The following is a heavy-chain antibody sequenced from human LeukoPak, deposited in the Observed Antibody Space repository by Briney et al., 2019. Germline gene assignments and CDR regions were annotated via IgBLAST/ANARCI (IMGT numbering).Heavy chain of an antibody. J-gene: IGHJ4*02. CDR3: ARDCGYSYGYGY. CDR2: ISSSSSYI. CDR1: GFTFSSYS. V-gene: IGHV3-21*01. D-gene: IGHD5-18*01. Sequence: GGSLRLSCAASGFTFSSYSMNWVRQAPGKGLEWVSSISSSSSYIYYADSVKGRFTISRDNAKNSLYLQMNSLRAEDTAVYYCARDCGYSYGYGYWGRETLVTVSS.